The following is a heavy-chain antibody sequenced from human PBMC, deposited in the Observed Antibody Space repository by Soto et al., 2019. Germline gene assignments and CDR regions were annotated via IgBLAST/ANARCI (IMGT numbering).Heavy chain of an antibody. CDR2: IIPIFGTA. J-gene: IGHJ6*02. D-gene: IGHD3-10*01. CDR1: GGTFSSYA. CDR3: ARAGYYGSGSYYNVADYYYYGMDF. V-gene: IGHV1-69*01. Sequence: QVQLVQSGAEVKKPGSSVKVSCKASGGTFSSYAISWVRQAPGQGLEWMGGIIPIFGTANYAQKFQGRVTITADESTSTDYMELSSLRSEDTAVYYCARAGYYGSGSYYNVADYYYYGMDFWGQGTTVTVSS.